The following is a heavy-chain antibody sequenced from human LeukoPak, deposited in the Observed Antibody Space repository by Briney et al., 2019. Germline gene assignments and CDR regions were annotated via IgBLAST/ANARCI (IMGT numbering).Heavy chain of an antibody. CDR2: ISGSAGST. Sequence: GGSLRLSCAASGFTFSSYAMSWVRQAPGKGLEWVSAISGSAGSTYYADSVKGRFTISRDNSKNTLYLQMNSLRAEDTAVYYCARGGYSYAVDYPFDMWGQGTMVTVSS. D-gene: IGHD5-18*01. J-gene: IGHJ3*02. CDR1: GFTFSSYA. V-gene: IGHV3-23*01. CDR3: ARGGYSYAVDYPFDM.